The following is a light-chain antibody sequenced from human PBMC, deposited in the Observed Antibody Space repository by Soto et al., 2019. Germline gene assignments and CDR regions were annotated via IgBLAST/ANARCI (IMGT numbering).Light chain of an antibody. CDR1: QSVSSY. V-gene: IGKV3-11*01. Sequence: EIVLIQSPATLSLSPGERATLSCRASQSVSSYLAWYQQKPGQAPRLLIYDASNRATGIPARFSGSGSGTDFTLTISSLEPEEFATYDCQQYNNWPRTFGQGTKVDIK. CDR2: DAS. J-gene: IGKJ1*01. CDR3: QQYNNWPRT.